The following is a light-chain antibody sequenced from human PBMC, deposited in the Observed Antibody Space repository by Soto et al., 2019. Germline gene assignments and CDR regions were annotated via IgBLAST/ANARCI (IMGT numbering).Light chain of an antibody. V-gene: IGLV2-14*03. CDR1: SSDVGAHKY. CDR3: CSYITTSKFV. Sequence: QSALTQPASVSGSPGQSITISCTGSSSDVGAHKYVSWYQQHPGKAPKVIIHDVSNRPSGVSSRFSGSKSGNTASLTISGLQPEDEAHYYCCSYITTSKFVFGGGTKLTVL. CDR2: DVS. J-gene: IGLJ2*01.